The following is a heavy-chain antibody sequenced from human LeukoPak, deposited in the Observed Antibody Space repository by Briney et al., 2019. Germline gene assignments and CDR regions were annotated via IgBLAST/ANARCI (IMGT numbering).Heavy chain of an antibody. D-gene: IGHD6-19*01. CDR2: IYYSGST. V-gene: IGHV4-59*01. CDR1: GGSISSYY. J-gene: IGHJ3*02. CDR3: AKAVAGPWADAFDI. Sequence: SETLSLTCTVSGGSISSYYWSWIRQPPGKGLEWIGYIYYSGSTNYNPSLKSRVTISVDTSKNQFSLKLSSVTAADTAVYYCAKAVAGPWADAFDIWGQGTMVTVSS.